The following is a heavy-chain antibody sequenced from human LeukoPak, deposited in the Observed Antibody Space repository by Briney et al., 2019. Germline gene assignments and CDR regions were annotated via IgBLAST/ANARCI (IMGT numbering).Heavy chain of an antibody. CDR2: IYYSGST. V-gene: IGHV4-31*03. CDR1: GGSINGYY. J-gene: IGHJ4*02. Sequence: SETLSLTCSVSGGSINGYYWSWIRQHPGKGLEWIGYIYYSGSTYYNPSLKSRVTISVDTSKNQFSLKLSSVTAADTAVYYCARVTVTGCFDYWGQGTLVTVSS. CDR3: ARVTVTGCFDY. D-gene: IGHD4-11*01.